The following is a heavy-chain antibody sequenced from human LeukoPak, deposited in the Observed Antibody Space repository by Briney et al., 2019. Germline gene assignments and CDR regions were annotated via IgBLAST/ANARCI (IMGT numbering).Heavy chain of an antibody. J-gene: IGHJ4*02. D-gene: IGHD3-22*01. CDR2: IWYDGSNK. CDR1: GFTFSSYG. V-gene: IGHV3-33*06. Sequence: GGSLRLSCAASGFTFSSYGMHWFRQAPGKGLEWVAVIWYDGSNKYYADSVKGRFTISRDNSKNTLYLQMNSLRAEDTAVYYFAKDSRSHDSSGYQYFDYWGQGTLVTVSS. CDR3: AKDSRSHDSSGYQYFDY.